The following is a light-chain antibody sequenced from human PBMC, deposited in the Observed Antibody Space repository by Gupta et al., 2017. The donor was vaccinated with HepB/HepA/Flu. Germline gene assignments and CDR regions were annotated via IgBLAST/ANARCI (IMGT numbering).Light chain of an antibody. Sequence: EIVLTQSPGTLSLSPGERATLSCRASQSVSSSYLAWYQQSPGQAPRLLIYGTSNRATGIPDRFSGSGSGTDFTLIISRLEPEDFAIYYCHQYSSSPFTFGGGTKVEIK. CDR3: HQYSSSPFT. CDR2: GTS. J-gene: IGKJ4*01. V-gene: IGKV3-20*01. CDR1: QSVSSSY.